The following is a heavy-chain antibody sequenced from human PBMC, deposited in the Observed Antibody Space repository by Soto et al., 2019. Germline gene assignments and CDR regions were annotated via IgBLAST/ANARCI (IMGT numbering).Heavy chain of an antibody. V-gene: IGHV5-51*01. J-gene: IGHJ6*02. D-gene: IGHD6-6*01. CDR2: IYPGDSDT. CDR3: ARLIAARPSLLYYGMDV. CDR1: GYSFTSYW. Sequence: PGESLKISCKGSGYSFTSYWIGWVRQMPGKGLEWMGIIYPGDSDTRYSPSFQGQVTISADKSISTAYLQWSSLKASDTAMYYCARLIAARPSLLYYGMDVWGQGTTVTVSS.